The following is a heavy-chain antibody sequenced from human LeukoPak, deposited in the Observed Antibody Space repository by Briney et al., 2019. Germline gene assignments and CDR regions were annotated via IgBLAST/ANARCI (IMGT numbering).Heavy chain of an antibody. D-gene: IGHD4-17*01. CDR1: GFTFSSYS. J-gene: IGHJ4*02. V-gene: IGHV3-48*01. CDR3: ARVNYGDYLPSFDH. CDR2: ISISSGII. Sequence: GGSLRLSCAASGFTFSSYSMNWVRQAPGKGLEWVSYISISSGIIYYADSVKGRFTISRDNAKNSLYLQMNSLRAEDTAMYYCARVNYGDYLPSFDHWGQGTLVTVSS.